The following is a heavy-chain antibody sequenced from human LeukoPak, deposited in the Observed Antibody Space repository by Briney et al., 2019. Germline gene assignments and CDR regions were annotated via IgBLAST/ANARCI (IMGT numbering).Heavy chain of an antibody. V-gene: IGHV3-23*01. D-gene: IGHD2-15*01. CDR1: GFTFNNYA. CDR2: ISGSGSTT. J-gene: IGHJ3*02. Sequence: TGGSLRLSGAASGFTFNNYAMNWVRQAPGKGLEWVSSISGSGSTTSYADSVKGRFTISRDNSKNTLSLQMNSLRVDDTAVYYCAKGYSSSYLRNAFDIWGQGTMVTVSS. CDR3: AKGYSSSYLRNAFDI.